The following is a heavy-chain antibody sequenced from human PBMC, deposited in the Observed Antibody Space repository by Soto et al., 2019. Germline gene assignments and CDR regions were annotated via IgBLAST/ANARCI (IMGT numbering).Heavy chain of an antibody. CDR1: GASINSNDHF. Sequence: PSETLSLTCTVSGASINSNDHFWAWIRQPPGKGLAWIASIYHNGATHYNPSLKGRVTISIDTSKNQFSLKLNSVTAADTAVYYCARRSTVTYDYWGQGILVTVSS. V-gene: IGHV4-39*01. CDR3: ARRSTVTYDY. CDR2: IYHNGAT. D-gene: IGHD4-17*01. J-gene: IGHJ4*02.